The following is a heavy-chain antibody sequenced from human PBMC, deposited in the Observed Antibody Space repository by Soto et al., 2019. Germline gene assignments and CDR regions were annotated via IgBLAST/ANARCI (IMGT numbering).Heavy chain of an antibody. D-gene: IGHD1-1*01. V-gene: IGHV1-18*01. Sequence: QVHLVQSGAEVKKPGASVKVSCKASGYTFTSYGITWVRPAPGQGLEWMGWISAHNGNTDYAQKLQGRVIVTRDTSTSTAYMELRSLRSDDTAVYYCGRGRYGDYWGQGALVTVSS. J-gene: IGHJ4*02. CDR2: ISAHNGNT. CDR1: GYTFTSYG. CDR3: GRGRYGDY.